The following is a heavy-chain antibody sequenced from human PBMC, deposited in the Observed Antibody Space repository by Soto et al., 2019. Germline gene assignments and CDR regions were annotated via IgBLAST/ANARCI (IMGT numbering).Heavy chain of an antibody. D-gene: IGHD2-15*01. CDR1: GYSISSGYY. J-gene: IGHJ6*02. CDR3: ARTVAATGYYYYGMDV. CDR2: IYTSGST. Sequence: SETLSLTCAVSGYSISSGYYWSWIRQPAGKGLEWIGRIYTSGSTNYNPSLKSRVTMSVDTSKNQFSLKLSSVTAAGTAVYYCARTVAATGYYYYGMDVWGQGTTVTVSS. V-gene: IGHV4-4*07.